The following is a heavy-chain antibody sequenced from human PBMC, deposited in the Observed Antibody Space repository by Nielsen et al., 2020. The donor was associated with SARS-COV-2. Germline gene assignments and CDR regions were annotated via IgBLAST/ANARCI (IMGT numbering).Heavy chain of an antibody. J-gene: IGHJ4*02. CDR3: ARVLWFGELLYFDY. CDR2: IYHSGST. Sequence: SETLSLTCAVSGGSISSSNWWSWVRQPPGKGLEWIGEIYHSGSTNYNPSLKSRVTISVDESKNQFSLKLSSVTAADTAVYYCARVLWFGELLYFDYWGQGTLVTVSS. V-gene: IGHV4-4*02. CDR1: GGSISSSNW. D-gene: IGHD3-10*01.